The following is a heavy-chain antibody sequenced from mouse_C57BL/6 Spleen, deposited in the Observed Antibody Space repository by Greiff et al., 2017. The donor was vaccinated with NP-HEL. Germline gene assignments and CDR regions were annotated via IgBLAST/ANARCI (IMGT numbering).Heavy chain of an antibody. V-gene: IGHV1-18*01. D-gene: IGHD1-1*01. Sequence: EVQLQQSGPELVKPGASVKIPCKASGYTFTDYNMDWVKQSHGKSLEWIGDINPNNGGTIYNQKFKGKATLTVDKSSSTAYMELRSLTSEDTAVYYCARAHYYYGSSGGYFDVWGTGTTVTVSS. J-gene: IGHJ1*03. CDR1: GYTFTDYN. CDR3: ARAHYYYGSSGGYFDV. CDR2: INPNNGGT.